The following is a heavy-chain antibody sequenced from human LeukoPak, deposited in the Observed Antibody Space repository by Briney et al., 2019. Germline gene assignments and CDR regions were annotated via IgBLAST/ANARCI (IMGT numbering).Heavy chain of an antibody. J-gene: IGHJ4*02. D-gene: IGHD4-17*01. V-gene: IGHV4-34*01. CDR1: GGSFSGYY. CDR2: INHSGST. CDR3: ARGYGDYVLDY. Sequence: SETLSLTCAVYGGSFSGYYWSWIRQPPGKGLEWIGEINHSGSTNYNPSLKSRVTISVDTSKNQFCLKLSSVTAADTAVYYCARGYGDYVLDYWGQGTLVTVSS.